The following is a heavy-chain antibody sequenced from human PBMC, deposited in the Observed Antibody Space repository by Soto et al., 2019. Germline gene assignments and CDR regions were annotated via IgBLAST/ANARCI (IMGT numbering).Heavy chain of an antibody. V-gene: IGHV3-64*01. Sequence: EVQLVESGGGLVQPGGSLRLSCAASGFTFSRNAMHWVRQAPGKGLEYVSAISSNGGSTYYGNSVNGRFTISRDNSKNTLYLQMGSLRAEDMAVYYCARGGSDYYFDYWGQGTLVTVSS. CDR2: ISSNGGST. CDR1: GFTFSRNA. J-gene: IGHJ4*02. CDR3: ARGGSDYYFDY. D-gene: IGHD2-21*02.